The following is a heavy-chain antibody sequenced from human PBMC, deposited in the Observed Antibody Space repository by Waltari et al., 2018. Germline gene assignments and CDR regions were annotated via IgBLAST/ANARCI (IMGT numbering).Heavy chain of an antibody. CDR3: ARHVPYYDSIYYSDF. CDR2: LHYRGNT. J-gene: IGHJ4*02. Sequence: QLQLQESGPGLLKPSETLSLTCTVSGGSRSLSSYYWGWIRQTPGEGLEWIGSLHYRGNTYNNPSLQSRVTISVDTSKNQFSLKLTSVTAADTAVYYCARHVPYYDSIYYSDFWGQGTLVTVSS. CDR1: GGSRSLSSYY. V-gene: IGHV4-39*01. D-gene: IGHD3-22*01.